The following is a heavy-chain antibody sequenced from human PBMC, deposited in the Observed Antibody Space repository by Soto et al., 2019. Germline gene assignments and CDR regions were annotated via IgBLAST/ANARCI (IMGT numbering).Heavy chain of an antibody. D-gene: IGHD4-17*01. CDR1: GYTFTSYD. Sequence: ASVKVSCKASGYTFTSYDINWVRQATGQGLEWMGWMNPNSGNTGYAQKFQGRVTMTRNTSISTAYMELSSLRSEDTAVYYCARGRAEPDDYGLSWYYYYMDVWGKGTTVTVSS. V-gene: IGHV1-8*01. CDR2: MNPNSGNT. CDR3: ARGRAEPDDYGLSWYYYYMDV. J-gene: IGHJ6*03.